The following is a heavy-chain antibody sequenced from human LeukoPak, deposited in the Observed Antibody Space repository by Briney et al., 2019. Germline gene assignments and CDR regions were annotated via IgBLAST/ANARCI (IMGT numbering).Heavy chain of an antibody. J-gene: IGHJ6*03. CDR2: INHSGST. CDR1: GGSFSGYY. V-gene: IGHV4-34*01. Sequence: SETLSLTCAVYGGSFSGYYWSWIRQPPEKGLEWVGEINHSGSTNSNPSLKSRVTVSVDTSKNQFSPKLSSVTAADTAVYYCARGGGNLLPYFDPKYYYYMDVWAKGPRSLSP. CDR3: ARGGGNLLPYFDPKYYYYMDV. D-gene: IGHD3-9*01.